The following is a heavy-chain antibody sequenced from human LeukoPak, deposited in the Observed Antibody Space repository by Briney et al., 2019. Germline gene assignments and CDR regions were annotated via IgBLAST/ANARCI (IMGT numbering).Heavy chain of an antibody. CDR2: IYYSGST. V-gene: IGHV4-39*01. Sequence: SETLSLTCTVSGGSISSSSYYWGWIRQPPGKGLEWIGSIYYSGSTYYNPSLKSRVTISVDTSKNQFSLKLSSVTAADTAVYYCATRGYSIHSLGWFDPWGQGTLVTVSS. CDR3: ATRGYSIHSLGWFDP. CDR1: GGSISSSSYY. D-gene: IGHD5-18*01. J-gene: IGHJ5*02.